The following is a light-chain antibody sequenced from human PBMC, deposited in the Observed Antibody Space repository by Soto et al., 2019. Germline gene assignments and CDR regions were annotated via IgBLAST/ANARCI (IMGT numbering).Light chain of an antibody. CDR1: QSVSSNY. Sequence: IVLTQSPGTLSLSPGERATLSCRASQSVSSNYLAWYQRKPGQAPRLVIYGASRRATGIPDRFSGSGSGTDFTLTISRLEPEDFAVYYCQQYGSSPTFGGGTKVEIK. CDR3: QQYGSSPT. J-gene: IGKJ4*01. CDR2: GAS. V-gene: IGKV3-20*01.